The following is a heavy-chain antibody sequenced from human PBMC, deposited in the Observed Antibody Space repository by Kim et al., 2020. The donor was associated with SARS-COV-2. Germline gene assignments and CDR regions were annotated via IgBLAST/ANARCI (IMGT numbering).Heavy chain of an antibody. D-gene: IGHD1-26*01. CDR1: GFTFSSYS. J-gene: IGHJ4*02. CDR3: ARDRSPLGAPGDY. V-gene: IGHV3-21*01. Sequence: GGSLRLSCAASGFTFSSYSMNWVRQAPGKGLEWVSSISSSSSYIYYADSVKGRFTISRDNAKNSLYLQMNSLRAEDTAVYYCARDRSPLGAPGDYWGQGTLVTVSS. CDR2: ISSSSSYI.